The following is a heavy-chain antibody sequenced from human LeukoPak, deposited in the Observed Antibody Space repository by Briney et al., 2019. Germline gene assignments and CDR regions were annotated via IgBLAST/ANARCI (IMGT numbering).Heavy chain of an antibody. CDR2: MRTKPFGETK. D-gene: IGHD6-19*01. CDR1: GFTFGDFP. CDR3: TREMASSGWWGPPLGYFDD. V-gene: IGHV3-49*03. Sequence: GGFLRLSCAGSGFTFGDFPMSWFRQAPGKGLEWVGLMRTKPFGETKEYAASVRGRFIISRDDSKSIAYLQMNSLRTEDTAVYYCTREMASSGWWGPPLGYFDDWGQGTLVTVSS. J-gene: IGHJ4*02.